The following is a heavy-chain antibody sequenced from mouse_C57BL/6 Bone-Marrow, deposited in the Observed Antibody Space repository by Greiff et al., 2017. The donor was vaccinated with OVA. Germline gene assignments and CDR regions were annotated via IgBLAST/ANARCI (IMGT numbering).Heavy chain of an antibody. CDR1: GFSLTSYG. D-gene: IGHD1-1*01. J-gene: IGHJ4*01. CDR3: ARNCPTVVATYYAMDY. V-gene: IGHV2-2*01. Sequence: QVQLQQSGPGLVQPSQCLSITCTVSGFSLTSYGVHWVRQSPGKGLEWLGVIWSGGSTDYNAAFISRLSISKDNSKSQVFFKMNSLQADDTAIYYCARNCPTVVATYYAMDYWGQGTSVTVSS. CDR2: IWSGGST.